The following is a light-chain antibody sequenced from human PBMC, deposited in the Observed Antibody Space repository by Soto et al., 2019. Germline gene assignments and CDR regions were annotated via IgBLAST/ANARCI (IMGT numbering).Light chain of an antibody. CDR1: TSNIAGNT. V-gene: IGLV1-44*01. J-gene: IGLJ7*01. CDR3: ATWDDSLNVAV. CDR2: IDD. Sequence: LTQPHSLSGTPGQRVTISCSGSTSNIAGNTVHWYQHLPETAPKLLIYIDDQRPSGVPDRFSGSKSGTSASLAISGLQSEDEADYYCATWDDSLNVAVFGGGTQLTVL.